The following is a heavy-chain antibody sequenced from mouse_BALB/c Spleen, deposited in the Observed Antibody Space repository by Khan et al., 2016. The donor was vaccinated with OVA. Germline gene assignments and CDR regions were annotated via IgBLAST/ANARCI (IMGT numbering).Heavy chain of an antibody. D-gene: IGHD2-3*01. CDR2: ISYSGST. J-gene: IGHJ4*01. CDR3: ARDGSRYNYAMDY. V-gene: IGHV3-2*02. Sequence: VQLKESGPGLVKPSQSLSLTCTVTGYSITSDYAWNWIRQFPGNKLEWMGYISYSGSTNYNPSLQSRISIKRDTSKNQFFLQLNSVTTEDTATYYCARDGSRYNYAMDYWGQGTSVTVSS. CDR1: GYSITSDYA.